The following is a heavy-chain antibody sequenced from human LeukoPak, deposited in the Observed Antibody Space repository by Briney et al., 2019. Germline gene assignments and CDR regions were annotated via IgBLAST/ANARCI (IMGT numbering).Heavy chain of an antibody. D-gene: IGHD1-1*01. CDR3: TRDTRGTIGTTTLDY. Sequence: GGSLRLSCVASGFTFSSYWMHRVRQAPGKGLVWVSRINNDGSTTTYADSVKGRFTISRDNAKNTLYLQMNSLRAEDTAVYYCTRDTRGTIGTTTLDYWGQGTLVTVSS. CDR2: INNDGSTT. J-gene: IGHJ4*02. CDR1: GFTFSSYW. V-gene: IGHV3-74*01.